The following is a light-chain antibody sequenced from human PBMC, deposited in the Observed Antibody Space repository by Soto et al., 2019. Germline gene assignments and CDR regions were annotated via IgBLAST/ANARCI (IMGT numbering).Light chain of an antibody. CDR3: CSYAGSSTYA. J-gene: IGLJ1*01. CDR1: SSDVGSYNV. V-gene: IGLV2-23*01. CDR2: EGS. Sequence: QSALTQPASVSGSPGQSITISCTGTSSDVGSYNVVSWYQQHPGKAPKLMIYEGSKRPSGVSNRFSGSKSDHTASLTIAVLQAEDEAEYYCCSYAGSSTYAFGTGTKLTVL.